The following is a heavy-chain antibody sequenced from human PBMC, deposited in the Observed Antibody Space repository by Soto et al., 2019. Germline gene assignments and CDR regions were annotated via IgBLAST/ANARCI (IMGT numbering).Heavy chain of an antibody. CDR3: AKGDGRIVPRHFDY. D-gene: IGHD1-26*01. J-gene: IGHJ4*02. Sequence: GGSLRLACAASGFTFSDYAMSWVRQAPGKGLEWVSSISSGGGSPYYADSVKGRFTISRNNSKNTLFLQMNSLRAEDTAVYYCAKGDGRIVPRHFDYWGQGTLVTVSS. V-gene: IGHV3-23*01. CDR1: GFTFSDYA. CDR2: ISSGGGSP.